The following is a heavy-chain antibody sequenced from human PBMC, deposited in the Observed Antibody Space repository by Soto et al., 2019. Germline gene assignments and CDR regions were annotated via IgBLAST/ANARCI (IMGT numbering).Heavy chain of an antibody. V-gene: IGHV6-1*01. D-gene: IGHD2-8*01. J-gene: IGHJ5*01. CDR3: GRLIGNGWLDF. Sequence: QVQLQQSEPGLVKPSQTLSLTCAISGDSVSSSCVTWNWIRPPPSRGLEWLGRTYYRSKWYNHYAESVNSRIIINPDTSKTQSALHLHSVTPEDTSGYDCGRLIGNGWLDFWGQGTGVTVSS. CDR2: TYYRSKWYN. CDR1: GDSVSSSCVT.